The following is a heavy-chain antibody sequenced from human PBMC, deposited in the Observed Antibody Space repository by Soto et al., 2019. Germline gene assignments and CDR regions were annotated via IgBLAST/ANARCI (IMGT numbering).Heavy chain of an antibody. D-gene: IGHD1-1*01. CDR2: VFFSGNT. CDR3: ARTWVQLWSYYFDS. J-gene: IGHJ4*02. CDR1: GGSVGSNFNY. Sequence: SEPLSLTCTVSGGSVGSNFNYWAWVRQSPEKGLEWIGSVFFSGNTYYNPSLRSRVTISIDTSKNQFSLRLKSVTAADTAVYDCARTWVQLWSYYFDSWGQGTLVTVSS. V-gene: IGHV4-39*01.